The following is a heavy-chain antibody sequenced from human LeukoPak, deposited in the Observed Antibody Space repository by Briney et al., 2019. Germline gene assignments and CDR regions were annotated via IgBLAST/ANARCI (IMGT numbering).Heavy chain of an antibody. CDR2: IIPIFGTA. CDR1: GYTFTSYG. CDR3: ARDLSPRSGISNWFDP. Sequence: GASVKVSCKASGYTFTSYGISWVRQAPGQGLEWMGGIIPIFGTANYAQKFQGRVTITADKSTSTAYMELSSLRSEDTAVYYCARDLSPRSGISNWFDPWGQGTLVTVSS. J-gene: IGHJ5*02. D-gene: IGHD3-10*01. V-gene: IGHV1-69*06.